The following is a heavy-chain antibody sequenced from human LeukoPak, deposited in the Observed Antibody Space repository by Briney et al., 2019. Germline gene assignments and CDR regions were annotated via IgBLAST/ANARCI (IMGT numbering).Heavy chain of an antibody. CDR1: GGSIGTYY. Sequence: SETLSLTCTVSGGSIGTYYWSWIRQSPGKGLEWIGYIYVTGTRYNPYLQSRVTISVDRSRNQFSLKMSSVTAADTAVYYCARHIGGGIEDMDVWGKGTKVIVSS. J-gene: IGHJ6*03. CDR3: ARHIGGGIEDMDV. D-gene: IGHD3-16*02. V-gene: IGHV4-59*08. CDR2: IYVTGT.